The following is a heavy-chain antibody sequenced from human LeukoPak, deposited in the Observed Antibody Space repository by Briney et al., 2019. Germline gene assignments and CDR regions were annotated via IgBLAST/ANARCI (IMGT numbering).Heavy chain of an antibody. Sequence: ASVKVSCKASGYTFTGYYLHWVRQAPGQGLEWMGWINPNSGGTNYAQKFQGRVTMTRDTSISTAYMELSRLRSDDTAVYYCARERRLIGYYGSGSPFDYWGLGTLVTVSS. V-gene: IGHV1-2*02. CDR2: INPNSGGT. J-gene: IGHJ4*02. CDR3: ARERRLIGYYGSGSPFDY. CDR1: GYTFTGYY. D-gene: IGHD3-10*01.